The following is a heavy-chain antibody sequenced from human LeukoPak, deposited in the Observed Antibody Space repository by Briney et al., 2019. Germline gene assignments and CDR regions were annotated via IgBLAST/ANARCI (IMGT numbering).Heavy chain of an antibody. D-gene: IGHD2-2*02. J-gene: IGHJ4*02. V-gene: IGHV3-30*02. CDR3: AKDPQLYCSSTSCYTNYFDY. CDR1: GFTFSNYG. Sequence: GGSLRLSCAASGFTFSNYGMHWVRQAPGKGLEWVAFIRYDGSNKYYADSVKGRFTISRDSSRNTLYLQMNSLRAEDTAVYYCAKDPQLYCSSTSCYTNYFDYWGQGTLVTVSS. CDR2: IRYDGSNK.